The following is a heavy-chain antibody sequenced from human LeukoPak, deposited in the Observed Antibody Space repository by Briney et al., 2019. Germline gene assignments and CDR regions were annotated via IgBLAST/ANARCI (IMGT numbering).Heavy chain of an antibody. V-gene: IGHV4-39*07. D-gene: IGHD4-17*01. CDR2: IYYSGST. J-gene: IGHJ4*02. CDR1: GGSISSSSYY. Sequence: SETLSLTCTVSGGSISSSSYYWGWIRQPPGKGLEWIGSIYYSGSTYYNPSLKSRVTISVDTSKNQFSLKLSSVTAADTAVYYCARDLGTTGGRYYFDYWGQGTLVTAPS. CDR3: ARDLGTTGGRYYFDY.